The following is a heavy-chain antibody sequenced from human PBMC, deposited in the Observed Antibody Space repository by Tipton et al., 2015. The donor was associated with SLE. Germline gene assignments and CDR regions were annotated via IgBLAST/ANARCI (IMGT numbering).Heavy chain of an antibody. CDR1: GFTFSSYW. D-gene: IGHD4-11*01. CDR3: GSGRQYDY. CDR2: INQDGREK. Sequence: SLRLSCAASGFTFSSYWMTWVRQSPGKGLEWLANINQDGREKFYVDSMKGRLTISRDNVKKSVYLQMNSPRAEDTGVYYCGSGRQYDYWGQGTLVTVAS. J-gene: IGHJ4*02. V-gene: IGHV3-7*01.